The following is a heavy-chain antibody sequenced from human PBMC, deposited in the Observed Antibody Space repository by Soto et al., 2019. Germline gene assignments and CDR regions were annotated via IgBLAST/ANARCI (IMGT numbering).Heavy chain of an antibody. CDR2: INPNSGGT. D-gene: IGHD3-10*01. CDR3: ARDFSGYYGMDV. V-gene: IGHV1-2*04. CDR1: GYTFTGYY. J-gene: IGHJ6*02. Sequence: GASVKVSCKASGYTFTGYYMHWVRQAPGQGLEWMGWINPNSGGTNYAQKFQGWVTMTRDTSISTAYMELGRLRSDDTAVYYCARDFSGYYGMDVWGQGTTVTVSS.